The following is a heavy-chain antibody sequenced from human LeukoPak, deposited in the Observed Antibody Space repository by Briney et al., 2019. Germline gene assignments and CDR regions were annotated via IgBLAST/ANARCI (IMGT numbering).Heavy chain of an antibody. D-gene: IGHD2-2*01. J-gene: IGHJ4*02. V-gene: IGHV1-2*02. CDR1: GYTFTGYY. CDR2: INPNSGGT. Sequence: ASVKVSCKASGYTFTGYYMHWVRQAPGQGLEWMGWINPNSGGTNYAQKFQGRVTMTRDTSISTAYMELSRLRSDDTAVYHCARDVKCSSTSCEYYFDYWGQGTLVTVSS. CDR3: ARDVKCSSTSCEYYFDY.